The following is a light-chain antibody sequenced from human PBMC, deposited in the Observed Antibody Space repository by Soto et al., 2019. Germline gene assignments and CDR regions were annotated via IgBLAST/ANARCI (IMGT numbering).Light chain of an antibody. J-gene: IGKJ1*01. CDR2: GAS. V-gene: IGKV3-20*01. Sequence: EIVLTQSPGTLSLSPGERATLSCRASQSVSSSYLAWYQQKPGQAPWLLIYGASSRATGIPDRFSGSGSGTDFTLTISRLEPEDFAVYYCQLYGSSPKTFGQGTMV. CDR3: QLYGSSPKT. CDR1: QSVSSSY.